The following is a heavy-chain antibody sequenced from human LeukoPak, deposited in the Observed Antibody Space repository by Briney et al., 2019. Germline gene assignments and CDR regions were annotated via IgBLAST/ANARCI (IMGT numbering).Heavy chain of an antibody. CDR3: AKDRWEMATIVSIDD. CDR2: ISGSGDNA. CDR1: GFTFDDYG. J-gene: IGHJ4*02. D-gene: IGHD5-24*01. Sequence: GGSLRLSCAASGFTFDDYGMSWVRHAPGKGLEWVSVISGSGDNAYYADSVRGRFTISRDNSKNTLYLQMNSLRAEDTAVFYCAKDRWEMATIVSIDDWGQGTLVTVSS. V-gene: IGHV3-23*01.